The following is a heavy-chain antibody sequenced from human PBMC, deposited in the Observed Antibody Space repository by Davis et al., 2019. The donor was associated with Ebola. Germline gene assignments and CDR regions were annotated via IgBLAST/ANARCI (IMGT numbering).Heavy chain of an antibody. CDR2: IWYDGSNK. D-gene: IGHD2-21*02. J-gene: IGHJ4*02. CDR3: ARDHIVELTNKFDY. CDR1: GFTFSSYG. V-gene: IGHV3-33*01. Sequence: GESLKISCAASGFTFSSYGMHWVRQAPGKGLEWVAVIWYDGSNKYYADSVKGRFTISRDNSKNTLYLQMDSLIPEDTAVYYCARDHIVELTNKFDYWGQGTLVTVSS.